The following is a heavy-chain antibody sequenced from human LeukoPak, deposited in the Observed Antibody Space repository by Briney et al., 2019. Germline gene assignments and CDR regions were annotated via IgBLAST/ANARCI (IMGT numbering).Heavy chain of an antibody. CDR2: ISGSGGST. D-gene: IGHD3-22*01. V-gene: IGHV3-23*01. CDR1: VLTFSSYA. CDR3: ARVRNYYDSSGYYLDY. J-gene: IGHJ4*02. Sequence: PGGSLRLSCACSVLTFSSYAMSWVRQAPGKGLEWVSGISGSGGSTYYADSVKGRFTISRDNSKNTLYLQMNSLRAEDTAVYYCARVRNYYDSSGYYLDYWGQGTLVTVSS.